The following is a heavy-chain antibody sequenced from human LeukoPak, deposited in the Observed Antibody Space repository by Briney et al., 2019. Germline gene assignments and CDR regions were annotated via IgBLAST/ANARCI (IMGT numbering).Heavy chain of an antibody. Sequence: SETLSLTCAVYGGSFSGYYWSWIRQPPGKGLEWIGEINHSGSTNYNPSLKSRVTISVDTSKNQFSLKLSSVTAADTAVYYCARRVNDYVKYYFDYWGQGTLVTVSS. V-gene: IGHV4-34*01. CDR2: INHSGST. J-gene: IGHJ4*02. CDR1: GGSFSGYY. CDR3: ARRVNDYVKYYFDY. D-gene: IGHD4-17*01.